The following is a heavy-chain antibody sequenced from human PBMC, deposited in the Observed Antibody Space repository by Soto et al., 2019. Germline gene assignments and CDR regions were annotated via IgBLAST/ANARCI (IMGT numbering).Heavy chain of an antibody. D-gene: IGHD2-15*01. V-gene: IGHV1-3*01. CDR1: GYTFTSYA. J-gene: IGHJ5*02. CDR2: INAGNGNT. Sequence: ASVKVSCKASGYTFTSYAMHWVRQAPGQRLEWMGWINAGNGNTKYSQKFQGRVTITRDTSASTAYMELSSLRSEDTAVYYCARPNCSGGSCYSVWFDPWGQGTLVTVSS. CDR3: ARPNCSGGSCYSVWFDP.